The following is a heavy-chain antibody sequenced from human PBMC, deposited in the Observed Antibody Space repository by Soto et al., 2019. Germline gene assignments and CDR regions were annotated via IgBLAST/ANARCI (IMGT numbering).Heavy chain of an antibody. CDR3: ARTSRFDC. Sequence: QVQLQQWGAGLLKPSETLSLTCAVYCGSFSGYYWSWIRQPPGKGLEWIGEINHSGSTNYNPSLXGXVXXSVDPSKNQFSRKLSSVTAADTAVYYCARTSRFDCWGQGTLVTVSS. CDR1: CGSFSGYY. CDR2: INHSGST. D-gene: IGHD6-6*01. J-gene: IGHJ4*02. V-gene: IGHV4-34*01.